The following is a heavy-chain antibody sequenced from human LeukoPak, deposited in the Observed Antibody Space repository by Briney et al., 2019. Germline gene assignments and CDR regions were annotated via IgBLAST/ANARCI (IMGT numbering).Heavy chain of an antibody. J-gene: IGHJ2*01. CDR3: ARDPVLRYFDWLLGYFDL. CDR1: GFTFSDYY. D-gene: IGHD3-9*01. CDR2: ISSSGSTI. Sequence: GGSLRLSCAASGFTFSDYYMSWIRQAPGKGLEWVSYISSSGSTIYYADSVKGRFTISRDNAKNSLYLQMNSLRAEDTAVYYCARDPVLRYFDWLLGYFDLWGRGTLVTVSS. V-gene: IGHV3-11*01.